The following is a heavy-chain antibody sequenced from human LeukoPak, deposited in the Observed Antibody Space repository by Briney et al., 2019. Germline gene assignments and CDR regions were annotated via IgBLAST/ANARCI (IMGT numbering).Heavy chain of an antibody. V-gene: IGHV4-30-4*08. Sequence: SETLSLTCTVSGGSISSGDYYWSWIRQPPGKGLEWIGYIYYSGSTYYNPSLKSRVTISVDTSKNQFSLKLSSVTAADTAVHYCARQYSSGWYGGGLHFDYWGQGTLVTVSS. J-gene: IGHJ4*02. CDR3: ARQYSSGWYGGGLHFDY. CDR1: GGSISSGDYY. D-gene: IGHD6-19*01. CDR2: IYYSGST.